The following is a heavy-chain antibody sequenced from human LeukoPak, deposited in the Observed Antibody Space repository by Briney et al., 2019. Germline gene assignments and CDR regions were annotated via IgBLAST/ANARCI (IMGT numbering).Heavy chain of an antibody. CDR1: GGSFSGYY. D-gene: IGHD2-2*02. CDR2: INHSGST. CDR3: ARGTRAIPYYYYYMDV. J-gene: IGHJ6*03. V-gene: IGHV4-34*01. Sequence: SETLSLTCAVYGGSFSGYYWSWIRQPPGKGLEWIGEINHSGSTNYNPSLKSRVTMSVDTSKNQFSLKLSSVTAADTAVYYCARGTRAIPYYYYYMDVWGKGTTVTVSS.